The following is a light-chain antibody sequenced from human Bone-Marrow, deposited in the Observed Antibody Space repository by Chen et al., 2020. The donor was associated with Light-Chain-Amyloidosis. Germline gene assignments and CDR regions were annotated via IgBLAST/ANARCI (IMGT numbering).Light chain of an antibody. V-gene: IGKV1-5*03. CDR1: QVISGL. CDR3: QHYNSYST. CDR2: KAS. J-gene: IGKJ5*01. Sequence: DIPMTQSPSTLSASAGDTVPTTCRASQVISGLLAWYQQKPEKAPKLLIYKASTLNSGVPSRFSGSESGSEFTLTISSQQPDDFATYYCQHYNSYSTFGQGTRLDIK.